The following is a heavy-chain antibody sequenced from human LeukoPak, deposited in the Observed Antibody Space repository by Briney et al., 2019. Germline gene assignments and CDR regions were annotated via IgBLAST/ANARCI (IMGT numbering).Heavy chain of an antibody. V-gene: IGHV3-23*01. CDR1: GFIFTKYG. J-gene: IGHJ4*02. CDR2: FSGSGDYT. CDR3: AKAPLGRCTGVICYSFDY. D-gene: IGHD2-15*01. Sequence: GGSLRLSCETTGFIFTKYGMSLVRQAPGMGLELVAAFSGSGDYTYYSDSVKGRFTISRDNSKNTLYLQMNSLRAEDAVVYYCAKAPLGRCTGVICYSFDYWGQGTLVTVSS.